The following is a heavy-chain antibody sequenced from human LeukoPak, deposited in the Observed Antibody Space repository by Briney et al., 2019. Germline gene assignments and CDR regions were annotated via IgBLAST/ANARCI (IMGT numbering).Heavy chain of an antibody. CDR2: IDQSGST. D-gene: IGHD2-15*01. J-gene: IGHJ3*02. CDR1: SGSFSGYY. V-gene: IGHV4-34*01. CDR3: AREAVVVAAAFDI. Sequence: SETLSLTCAVYSGSFSGYYWSWIRQPPGKGLEWIGEIDQSGSTNHNPSLKSRVTISVDTSKDQFSLKLSSLTAADTAVYYCAREAVVVAAAFDIWVQGTMVTVSP.